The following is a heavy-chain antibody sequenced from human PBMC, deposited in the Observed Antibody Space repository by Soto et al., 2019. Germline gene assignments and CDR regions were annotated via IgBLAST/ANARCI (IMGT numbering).Heavy chain of an antibody. Sequence: VGSLRLSCTASGFTFSEYGIHWVRQAPFKGLEWVAVISYGGSHKYYAGSVKGRFTISRDDSKNTVYLQMNSLKTDDTAVYYCAKEMFPRTVLDSSSPWGDFWGRGSLVTVSS. J-gene: IGHJ4*02. CDR2: ISYGGSHK. CDR1: GFTFSEYG. CDR3: AKEMFPRTVLDSSSPWGDF. V-gene: IGHV3-30*18. D-gene: IGHD2-15*01.